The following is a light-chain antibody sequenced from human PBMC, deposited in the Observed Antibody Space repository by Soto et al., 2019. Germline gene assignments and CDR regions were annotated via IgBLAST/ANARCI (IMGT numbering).Light chain of an antibody. CDR2: EGS. V-gene: IGLV2-23*01. Sequence: QSALTQPASVSGSPGQSITISCTGTSSDVGSYNLVSWYQQHPGKAPKLIIYEGSKRPSGVSNRFSGSKSGNTASLTISGLQADDEADYYCCSYAGGGTYVFGIGTKLTVL. CDR1: SSDVGSYNL. CDR3: CSYAGGGTYV. J-gene: IGLJ1*01.